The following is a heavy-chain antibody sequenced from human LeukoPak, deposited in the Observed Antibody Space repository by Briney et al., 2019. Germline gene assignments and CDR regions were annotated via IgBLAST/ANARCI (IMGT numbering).Heavy chain of an antibody. V-gene: IGHV3-30*04. Sequence: PGRSLRLSCAASGFTFSSYAMHWVRQAPGKGLEWGAVISYDGSNKYYADSVKGRFTISRDNSKNTLYLQMNSLRAEDTAVYYCARLWIGEESTRHGVLDYWGQGTLVTVSS. CDR3: ARLWIGEESTRHGVLDY. D-gene: IGHD5-12*01. CDR2: ISYDGSNK. CDR1: GFTFSSYA. J-gene: IGHJ4*02.